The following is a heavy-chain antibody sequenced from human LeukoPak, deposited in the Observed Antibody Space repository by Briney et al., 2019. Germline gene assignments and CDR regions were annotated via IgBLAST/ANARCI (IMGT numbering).Heavy chain of an antibody. J-gene: IGHJ4*02. CDR3: ASSVWGSYRYFDY. Sequence: PGGSLRLSCAASGFTLSSYSMNWVRQAPGKGLEWVSSISSSSSSIYYADSLKGRFTISRDNAKNSLYLQMNSLRAEDTAVYYCASSVWGSYRYFDYWGQGTLVTVSS. CDR2: ISSSSSSI. V-gene: IGHV3-21*01. CDR1: GFTLSSYS. D-gene: IGHD3-16*02.